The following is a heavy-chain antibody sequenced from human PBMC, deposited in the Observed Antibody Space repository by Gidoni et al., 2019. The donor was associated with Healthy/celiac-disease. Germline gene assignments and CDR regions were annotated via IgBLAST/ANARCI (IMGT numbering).Heavy chain of an antibody. CDR1: GGAISRRDYY. CDR3: ARDVRYSSSWSHFDY. D-gene: IGHD6-13*01. CDR2: IYYRGDT. J-gene: IGHJ4*02. V-gene: IGHV4-39*07. Sequence: QLQLQESGPGLVKPSETLSLTCTVSGGAISRRDYYWGWVRQPPGKGLEWIGTIYYRGDTYYNPSLKSRVTISVDMSRNQFSLWLTSVTAADTAMYDCARDVRYSSSWSHFDYWGQGILVTVSS.